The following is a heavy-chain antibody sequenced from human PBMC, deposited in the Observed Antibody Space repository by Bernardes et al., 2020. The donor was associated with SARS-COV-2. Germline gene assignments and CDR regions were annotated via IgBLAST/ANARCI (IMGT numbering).Heavy chain of an antibody. V-gene: IGHV4-39*01. D-gene: IGHD2-21*01. CDR3: AGSSCGIDCYIGGLRSWDYGMDV. Sequence: SETLSLTCTVSGGSISSSNYYWGWIRQPPGKGLEWIGSIYSSGSSYYNSSLQRRGRASVDTSKNQISLRLSFVTAADTAVYYCAGSSCGIDCYIGGLRSWDYGMDVWGQGTTVTVSS. CDR1: GGSISSSNYY. CDR2: IYSSGSS. J-gene: IGHJ6*02.